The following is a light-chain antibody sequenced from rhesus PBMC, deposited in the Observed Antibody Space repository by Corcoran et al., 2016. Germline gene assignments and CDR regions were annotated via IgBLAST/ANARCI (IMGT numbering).Light chain of an antibody. CDR1: QGINKE. V-gene: IGKV1-94*01. CDR3: LQDHTTPSLT. Sequence: DIQMTQSPSSLSAAVGDRITVTCRASQGINKELSWYQQRTGKAPTPLIYAASRWQTVVSSRFSGSGSGTDFTLTLSSLQPEDVATYYCLQDHTTPSLTFGGGTKVEIK. CDR2: AAS. J-gene: IGKJ4*01.